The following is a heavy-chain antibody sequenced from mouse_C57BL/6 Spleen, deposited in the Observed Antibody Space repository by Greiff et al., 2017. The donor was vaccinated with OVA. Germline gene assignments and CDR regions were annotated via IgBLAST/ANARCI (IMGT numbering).Heavy chain of an antibody. V-gene: IGHV3-6*01. CDR2: ISYDGSN. CDR1: GYSITSGYY. D-gene: IGHD2-4*01. J-gene: IGHJ4*01. Sequence: EVKLMESGPGLVKPSQSLSLTCSVTGYSITSGYYWNWIRQFPGNKLEWMGYISYDGSNNYNPSLKNRISITRDTSKNQFFLKLNSVTTEDTATYYCARVRDYDGMDYWGQGTSVTVSS. CDR3: ARVRDYDGMDY.